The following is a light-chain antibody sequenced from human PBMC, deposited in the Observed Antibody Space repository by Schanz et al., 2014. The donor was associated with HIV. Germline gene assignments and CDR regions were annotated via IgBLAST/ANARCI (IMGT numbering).Light chain of an antibody. CDR3: QHYGDSRGT. Sequence: ETVLTQSPVTLSVSPGERATLSCRASQSISSSYLAWYQQKRDQPPRLLRYATSFRAAGIPDRFSGSGSETDFTLTISRLEPEDFAVYYCQHYGDSRGTFGGGTEVDIK. V-gene: IGKV3-20*01. J-gene: IGKJ4*01. CDR2: ATS. CDR1: QSISSSY.